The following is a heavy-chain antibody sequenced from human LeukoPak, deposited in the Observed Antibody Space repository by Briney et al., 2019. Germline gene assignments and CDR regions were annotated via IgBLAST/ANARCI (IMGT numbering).Heavy chain of an antibody. CDR3: ARHVGFYYYYYMDV. D-gene: IGHD2-15*01. CDR1: GYRFTSYW. J-gene: IGHJ6*03. CDR2: IYPGDSDT. Sequence: GESLKIPFKGSGYRFTSYWIGWVPQMPGKGLEGMGIIYPGDSDTRYSPSFQGQVTLSADQSNSTAYPQWSSLKASDTAMYYCARHVGFYYYYYMDVWGKGTTVTVSS. V-gene: IGHV5-51*01.